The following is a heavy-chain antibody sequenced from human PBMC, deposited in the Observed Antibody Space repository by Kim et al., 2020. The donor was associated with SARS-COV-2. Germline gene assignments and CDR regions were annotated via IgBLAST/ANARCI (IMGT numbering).Heavy chain of an antibody. V-gene: IGHV1-8*01. CDR2: MNPNSGNT. CDR3: ARGHLKSIVVVIAPRPYYYYMDG. D-gene: IGHD2-21*01. Sequence: ASVKVSCKASGYTFTSYDINWVRQATGQGLEWMGWMNPNSGNTGYAQKFQGRVTMTRNTSISTAYMELSSLRSEDTAVYYCARGHLKSIVVVIAPRPYYYYMDGWGKGTTVTDSS. J-gene: IGHJ6*03. CDR1: GYTFTSYD.